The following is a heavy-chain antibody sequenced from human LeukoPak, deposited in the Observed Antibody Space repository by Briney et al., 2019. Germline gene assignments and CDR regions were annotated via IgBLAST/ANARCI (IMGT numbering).Heavy chain of an antibody. D-gene: IGHD3-3*01. J-gene: IGHJ5*02. CDR2: IYPGDSDT. CDR1: GYSFTSYW. Sequence: GESLKISCKGYGYSFTSYWIGWVRQMPGKGLGWKGIIYPGDSDTRYSPSFQGQVTISADKSISTAYLQWSSLKASDTAMYYCARHLGDPEWLLFLLPNWFDPWGQGTLVTVSS. CDR3: ARHLGDPEWLLFLLPNWFDP. V-gene: IGHV5-51*01.